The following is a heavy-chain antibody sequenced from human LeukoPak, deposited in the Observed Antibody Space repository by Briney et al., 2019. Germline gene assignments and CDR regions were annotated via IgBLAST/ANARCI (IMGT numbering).Heavy chain of an antibody. CDR3: ARDFNWSSDY. J-gene: IGHJ4*02. V-gene: IGHV3-23*01. D-gene: IGHD5-24*01. Sequence: PGGSLRLSCAASGFTFSSYAMSWVRQAPGKGLEWVSAISGSGGSTYYADSVKGRFTISRDNSKNTLSLQMNSLTTEDTAVYFCARDFNWSSDYWGQGTLVTVSS. CDR2: ISGSGGST. CDR1: GFTFSSYA.